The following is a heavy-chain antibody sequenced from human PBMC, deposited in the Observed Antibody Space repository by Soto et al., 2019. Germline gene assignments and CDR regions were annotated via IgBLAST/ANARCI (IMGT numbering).Heavy chain of an antibody. CDR3: AKDIPSSGWYLGAFDI. CDR1: GFTFDDYA. D-gene: IGHD6-19*01. V-gene: IGHV3-9*01. Sequence: EVQLVESGGGLVQPGRSLRLSCAASGFTFDDYAMHWVRQAPGKGLEWGSGISWNSGSIGYADSVKGRFTISRDNAKNSLYLQMNSLRAEDTALYYCAKDIPSSGWYLGAFDIWGQGTMVTVSS. CDR2: ISWNSGSI. J-gene: IGHJ3*02.